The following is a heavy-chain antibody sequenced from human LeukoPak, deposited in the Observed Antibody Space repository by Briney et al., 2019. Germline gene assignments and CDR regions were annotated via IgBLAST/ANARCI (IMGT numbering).Heavy chain of an antibody. CDR2: IYSGGST. CDR1: GFTVSSNY. CDR3: AKGTTVSRNFDY. Sequence: GGSLRLSCAASGFTVSSNYMSWVRQAPGKGLEWVSVIYSGGSTYYTDSVKGRFNVARDNSKNTLYLQMNSLGAEYTAVYYCAKGTTVSRNFDYWGQGTLVTVSS. D-gene: IGHD4-17*01. J-gene: IGHJ4*02. V-gene: IGHV3-53*01.